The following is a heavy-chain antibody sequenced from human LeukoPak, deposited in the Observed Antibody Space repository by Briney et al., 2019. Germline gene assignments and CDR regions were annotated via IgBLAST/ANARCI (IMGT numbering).Heavy chain of an antibody. CDR2: IRSKAYGGTT. Sequence: GGSLRLSCTASGFTFGDYAMSWVRQAPGKGLEWVGFIRSKAYGGTTEYAASVKGRFSISRDDPKSIAYLQMNSLKTEDTAVYYCSRGGDLSTVAGALDYWGQGTLVTVSS. CDR3: SRGGDLSTVAGALDY. CDR1: GFTFGDYA. V-gene: IGHV3-49*04. J-gene: IGHJ4*02. D-gene: IGHD6-19*01.